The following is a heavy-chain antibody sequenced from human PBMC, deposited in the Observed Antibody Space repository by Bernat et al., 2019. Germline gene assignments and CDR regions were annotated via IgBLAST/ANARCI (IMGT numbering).Heavy chain of an antibody. CDR3: AKGYGDHFDY. Sequence: QVQLVESGGGVVQPGRSLRLSCAASGFTFSSYGMHWVRQAPGKGLEWVAVVWYDGSNKYYADSVKGRFTISRDNSKNTLYLQMNSLRAEDTAVYYCAKGYGDHFDYWGQGTLVTVSS. CDR1: GFTFSSYG. D-gene: IGHD4-17*01. J-gene: IGHJ4*02. V-gene: IGHV3-33*06. CDR2: VWYDGSNK.